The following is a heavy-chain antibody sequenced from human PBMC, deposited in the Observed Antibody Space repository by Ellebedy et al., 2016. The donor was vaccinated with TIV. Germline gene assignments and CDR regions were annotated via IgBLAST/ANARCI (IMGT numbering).Heavy chain of an antibody. J-gene: IGHJ5*02. V-gene: IGHV1-69*04. CDR1: GGTFSSYA. CDR3: ARGDIKTGFDP. Sequence: SVKVSXXASGGTFSSYAISWVRQAPGQGLEWMGRIIPILGIANYAQKFQGRVTITADKSTSTAYMELSSLRSEDTAVYYCARGDIKTGFDPWGQGTLVTVSS. D-gene: IGHD1-1*01. CDR2: IIPILGIA.